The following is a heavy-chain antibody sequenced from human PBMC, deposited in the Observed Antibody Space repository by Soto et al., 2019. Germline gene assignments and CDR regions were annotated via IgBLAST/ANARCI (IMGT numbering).Heavy chain of an antibody. CDR2: VYYSGST. J-gene: IGHJ4*02. V-gene: IGHV4-39*01. CDR1: GGSVSSSSYY. CDR3: GRLEGLATISYFFDY. Sequence: SETLSLTCTVSGGSVSSSSYYWGWVRQPPGKGLEWIGSVYYSGSTYYNPSLESRVTISVDKSKNQFSLKLMSLSAADTAVYYCGRLEGLATISYFFDYWGRGALVTVSS. D-gene: IGHD3-9*01.